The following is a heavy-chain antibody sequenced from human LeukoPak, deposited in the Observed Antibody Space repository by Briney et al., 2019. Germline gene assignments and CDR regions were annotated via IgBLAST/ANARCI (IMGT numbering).Heavy chain of an antibody. D-gene: IGHD2-2*01. CDR2: IYYSGST. CDR3: ARERYCSSTSCYYRANWFDP. CDR1: VGSISSGDYY. Sequence: SETLSLTCTVSVGSISSGDYYWSWIRQPPGKGLEWIGYIYYSGSTYYNPSLKSRVTISVDTSKNQFSLKLSSVTAADTAVYYCARERYCSSTSCYYRANWFDPWGQGTLVTVSS. J-gene: IGHJ5*02. V-gene: IGHV4-30-4*08.